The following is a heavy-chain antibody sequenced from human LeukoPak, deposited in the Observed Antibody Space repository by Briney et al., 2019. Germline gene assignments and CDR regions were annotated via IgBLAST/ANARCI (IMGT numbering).Heavy chain of an antibody. J-gene: IGHJ4*02. V-gene: IGHV3-48*02. CDR1: GFTFSSSG. Sequence: PGGSLRLSCAASGFTFSSSGMHWRGQAPGKGLEWLSSISGSGTRIYYADVVKGRFTISRDNVKNLLYLQMNSLRDEDTAVYYCDYHVNWGQGTLVTVSS. CDR2: ISGSGTRI. D-gene: IGHD3-10*02. CDR3: DYHVN.